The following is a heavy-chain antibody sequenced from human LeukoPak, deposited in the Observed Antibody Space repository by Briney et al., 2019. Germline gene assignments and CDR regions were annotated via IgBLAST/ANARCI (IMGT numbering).Heavy chain of an antibody. CDR3: AREGRYYYDSSGYYFD. Sequence: SETLSLTCTVSGYSISSGYYWGWIRQPPGKGLEWIGSIYHSGRTYYNPSLKSRATISVDTSKNQFSLKLNSVTAADTAVYYCAREGRYYYDSSGYYFDWGQGTLVTVSS. CDR1: GYSISSGYY. V-gene: IGHV4-38-2*02. CDR2: IYHSGRT. J-gene: IGHJ4*02. D-gene: IGHD3-22*01.